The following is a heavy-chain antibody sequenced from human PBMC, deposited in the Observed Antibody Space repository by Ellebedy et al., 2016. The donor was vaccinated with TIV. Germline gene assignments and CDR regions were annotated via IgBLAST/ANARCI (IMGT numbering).Heavy chain of an antibody. D-gene: IGHD2-21*02. V-gene: IGHV3-23*01. Sequence: PGGSLRLSCAASGFTFSPYAMAWVRQPPGKGLEWVSGIVGSGAEQYADSVKGRFTISRDNSKRTVDLQMRSVRAEDTAVYFCAKDRTSGDGYWVFDSWGQGTMVSVSS. CDR2: IVGSGA. CDR3: AKDRTSGDGYWVFDS. J-gene: IGHJ4*02. CDR1: GFTFSPYA.